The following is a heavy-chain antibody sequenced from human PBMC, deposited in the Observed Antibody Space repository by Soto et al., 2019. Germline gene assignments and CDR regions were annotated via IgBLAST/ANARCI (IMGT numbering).Heavy chain of an antibody. CDR1: GGSISSGGYY. CDR2: IYYSGST. CDR3: ARALPRDVLLWCGEFPYGMDV. Sequence: QVQLQESGPGLVKPSQTLSLTCTVSGGSISSGGYYWSWIRQHPGKGLEWIGYIYYSGSTYYNPSLKSRVTISVDTSKNQCSLKLSSVTAADTAVYYCARALPRDVLLWCGEFPYGMDVWGQGTTVTVSS. J-gene: IGHJ6*02. V-gene: IGHV4-31*03. D-gene: IGHD3-10*01.